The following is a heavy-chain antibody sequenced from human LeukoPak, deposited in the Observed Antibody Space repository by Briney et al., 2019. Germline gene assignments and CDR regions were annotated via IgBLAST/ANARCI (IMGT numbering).Heavy chain of an antibody. CDR2: IIPIFGTA. V-gene: IGHV1-69*05. D-gene: IGHD6-13*01. Sequence: ASVKVSCKAPGGTFSSYAISWVRQAPGQGLEWMGGIIPIFGTANYAQKFQGRVTITTDESTSTAYMELSSLRPEDTAVYYCARVTYSSSWEYYYYYYMDVWGKGTTITVSS. J-gene: IGHJ6*03. CDR3: ARVTYSSSWEYYYYYYMDV. CDR1: GGTFSSYA.